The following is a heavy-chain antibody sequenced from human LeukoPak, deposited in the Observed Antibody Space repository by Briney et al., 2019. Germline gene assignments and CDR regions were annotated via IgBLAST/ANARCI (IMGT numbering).Heavy chain of an antibody. Sequence: PGGSLRLSCAASGFTFSSYGMHWVRQAPGKGLEWVAFIRYDGSNKYYADSVKGRFTISRDNSKNTLYLQMNSLRAEDTAVYYCAKDLSYGSLRYYFDYWGQGTLVTVSS. J-gene: IGHJ4*02. CDR1: GFTFSSYG. CDR2: IRYDGSNK. V-gene: IGHV3-30*02. CDR3: AKDLSYGSLRYYFDY. D-gene: IGHD2-15*01.